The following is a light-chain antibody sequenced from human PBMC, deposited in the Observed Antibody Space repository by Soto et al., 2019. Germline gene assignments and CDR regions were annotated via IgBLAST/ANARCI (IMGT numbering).Light chain of an antibody. CDR1: SSDVGGYNY. Sequence: QSALTQPASVSGSPGQSITISCTGTSSDVGGYNYVSWYQQHPGKAPKLMIYEVSNRPSGVSNRFSGSKSGNTASLTISGLKYEDEADYYCSSYTSSSTLVFGGGTKLTVL. V-gene: IGLV2-14*01. CDR2: EVS. CDR3: SSYTSSSTLV. J-gene: IGLJ3*02.